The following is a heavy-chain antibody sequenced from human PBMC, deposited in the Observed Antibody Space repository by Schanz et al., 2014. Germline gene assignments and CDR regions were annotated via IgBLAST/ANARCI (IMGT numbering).Heavy chain of an antibody. CDR1: GYTFTSYG. CDR3: ARGFDFWDR. D-gene: IGHD3-3*01. J-gene: IGHJ4*02. V-gene: IGHV1-18*01. Sequence: QVQPVQSGAEVKKPGASVKVSCKASGYTFTSYGITWVRQAPGQGLEWVGWISTFRNEDTNSAQRFQGRLTMTTDTSTSTAYMELRSLRSDDTAVYYCARGFDFWDRWGQGTLVIVSS. CDR2: ISTFRNEDT.